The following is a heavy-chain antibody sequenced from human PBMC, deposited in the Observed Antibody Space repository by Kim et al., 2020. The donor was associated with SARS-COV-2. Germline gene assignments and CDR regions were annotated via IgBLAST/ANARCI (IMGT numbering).Heavy chain of an antibody. CDR1: GGSIRSNNYY. D-gene: IGHD3-16*01. V-gene: IGHV4-39*01. Sequence: SETLSLTCTVSGGSIRSNNYYWGWIRQPPGKGLEWIGSMFYSGNAYYNPSLKSRLAISIDTSKNQFPLKLNSVTAAATAEYYSARHYPDSVYESGYWGQG. J-gene: IGHJ4*02. CDR2: MFYSGNA. CDR3: ARHYPDSVYESGY.